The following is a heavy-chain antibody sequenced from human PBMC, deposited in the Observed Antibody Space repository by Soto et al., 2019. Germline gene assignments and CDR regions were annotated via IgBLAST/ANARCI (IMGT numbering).Heavy chain of an antibody. CDR1: GGSMRNDDW. D-gene: IGHD2-2*01. Sequence: QVQLQESGPGLVEPSGILSLTCGVSGGSMRNDDWWSWVRQTTGKGLEWIGEISHYGNTNYNPSLKSRVTMSIDTSKNQFFLKVRSLTAADTAMYYCARNGDCTSGICYVGWFDPWGQGTLVSVSS. V-gene: IGHV4-4*02. J-gene: IGHJ5*02. CDR2: ISHYGNT. CDR3: ARNGDCTSGICYVGWFDP.